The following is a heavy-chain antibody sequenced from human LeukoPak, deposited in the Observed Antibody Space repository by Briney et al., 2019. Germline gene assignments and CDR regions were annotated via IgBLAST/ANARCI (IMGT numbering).Heavy chain of an antibody. CDR1: GFTVSSNY. CDR2: ISGSGGTT. D-gene: IGHD3-22*01. CDR3: AKETRSLYYDTSGYYPYYFDY. Sequence: GGSLRLSCAASGFTVSSNYMSWVRQAPGKGLEWVSAISGSGGTTYYADSVKGRFTISRDNSKNTLFLQMNSQRAEDTAVYYCAKETRSLYYDTSGYYPYYFDYWGQGTLVTFSS. V-gene: IGHV3-23*01. J-gene: IGHJ4*02.